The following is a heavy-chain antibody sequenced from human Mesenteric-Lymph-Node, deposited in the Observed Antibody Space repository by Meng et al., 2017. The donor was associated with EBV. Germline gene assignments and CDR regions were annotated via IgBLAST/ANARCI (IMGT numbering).Heavy chain of an antibody. CDR3: ARVHLGYDSSWYEFDH. CDR1: GYNLTDYY. Sequence: QVQLVQSGAELKKPGSSLKVSCKASGYNLTDYYMHWVRQGPGQGFEWMGRINPNTGDTNYAQSFQGRVTMTRDTSINTAFMELSRLKSDDTAVYYCARVHLGYDSSWYEFDHWGQGTLVTVSS. CDR2: INPNTGDT. J-gene: IGHJ4*02. V-gene: IGHV1-2*06. D-gene: IGHD6-13*01.